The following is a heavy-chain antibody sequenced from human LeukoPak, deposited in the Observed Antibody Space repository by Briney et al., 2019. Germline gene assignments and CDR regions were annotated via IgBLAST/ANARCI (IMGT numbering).Heavy chain of an antibody. CDR1: GFTFTSCA. CDR2: IVVGSGNT. J-gene: IGHJ4*02. V-gene: IGHV1-58*01. D-gene: IGHD3-22*01. Sequence: EASVKVSCKASGFTFTSCAVQWVRQARGQRLEWIGWIVVGSGNTNYAQKFQERVTITRDMSTSTAYMELSSLRSEDTAVYYCAASPDYYDSSGYSYYFDYWGQGTLVTVSS. CDR3: AASPDYYDSSGYSYYFDY.